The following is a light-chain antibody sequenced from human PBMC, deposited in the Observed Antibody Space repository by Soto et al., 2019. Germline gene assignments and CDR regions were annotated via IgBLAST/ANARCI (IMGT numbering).Light chain of an antibody. CDR3: QHYGGSVIT. CDR1: QSVSSTY. J-gene: IGKJ5*01. Sequence: EIVLTQSPGTLSLSPGERATLSCRASQSVSSTYLAWYQQKPGQAPRLLMYGVSIRATGIPDRFSGSGSGTDFPLTISRLEPEDFAVYYCQHYGGSVITFGQGTRLEIK. V-gene: IGKV3-20*01. CDR2: GVS.